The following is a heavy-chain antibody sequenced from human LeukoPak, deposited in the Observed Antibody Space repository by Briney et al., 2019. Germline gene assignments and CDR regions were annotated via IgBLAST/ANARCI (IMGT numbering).Heavy chain of an antibody. CDR1: GGSISSYY. V-gene: IGHV4-4*07. D-gene: IGHD3-10*01. J-gene: IGHJ3*02. CDR3: ARDRGTMVRGVNIPHDAFDI. CDR2: IYTSGST. Sequence: SETLSLTCTVSGGSISSYYWSWIRQPAGKGLVWIVRIYTSGSTNYNPSLKSRVTMSVDTSKNQSSLKLSSVTAADTAVYYCARDRGTMVRGVNIPHDAFDIWGQGTMVTVSS.